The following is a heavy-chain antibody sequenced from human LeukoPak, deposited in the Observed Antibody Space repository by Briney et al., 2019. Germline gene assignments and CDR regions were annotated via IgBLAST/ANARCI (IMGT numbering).Heavy chain of an antibody. J-gene: IGHJ4*02. D-gene: IGHD6-19*01. V-gene: IGHV3-23*01. CDR1: GFTFRNYA. CDR3: ARAGYGSGWYPEGTIDY. CDR2: ISATGHST. Sequence: GGSLRLSCAASGFTFRNYAMSGVRQAPGRGLEWVSAISATGHSTYYADSVKGRFTLLRDNSKNTLYLQVNSLRAEDTAIYFCARAGYGSGWYPEGTIDYWGQGTLVTVSS.